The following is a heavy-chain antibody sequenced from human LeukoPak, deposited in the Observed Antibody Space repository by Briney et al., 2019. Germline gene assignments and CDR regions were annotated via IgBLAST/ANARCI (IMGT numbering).Heavy chain of an antibody. CDR2: TYYSGGT. CDR3: ARLDREASGDNWFDP. Sequence: SETLSLTCTVSGDSIRSYYWSWIRQPPGKGLEWIGNTYYSGGTNYNPSPKSRVTISVDTSKNQFSLKLSSVTAADTAMYFCARLDREASGDNWFDPWGQGTLVSVSS. J-gene: IGHJ5*02. D-gene: IGHD3-10*01. V-gene: IGHV4-59*08. CDR1: GDSIRSYY.